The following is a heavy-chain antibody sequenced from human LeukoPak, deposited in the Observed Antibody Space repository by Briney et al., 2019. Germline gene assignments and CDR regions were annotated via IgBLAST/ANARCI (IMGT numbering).Heavy chain of an antibody. CDR3: ARNSRYYYASGITFAFDI. J-gene: IGHJ3*02. Sequence: SETLSLTCAVSGGSISSNNWWRWVRQPPGKGLEWIGEIYHSGRTNYNPSLKSRVTISVDNSKNQFSLKLSSVTAADTAVYYCARNSRYYYASGITFAFDIWGQGTMVTVSS. V-gene: IGHV4-4*02. CDR1: GGSISSNNW. D-gene: IGHD3-10*01. CDR2: IYHSGRT.